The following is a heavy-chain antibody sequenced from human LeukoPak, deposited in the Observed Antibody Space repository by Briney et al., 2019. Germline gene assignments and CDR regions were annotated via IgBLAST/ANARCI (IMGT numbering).Heavy chain of an antibody. V-gene: IGHV4-4*02. J-gene: IGHJ6*02. CDR2: IYHSGST. D-gene: IGHD3-22*01. Sequence: SGTLSLTCAVSGGSISSSNWWSWVRQPPGKGLEWIGEIYHSGSTNYNPSLKSRVTISVDKSKNQFSLKLSSVTAADTAVYYCARDHHYDSSGYYEWYGMDVWGQGTTVTVSS. CDR1: GGSISSSNW. CDR3: ARDHHYDSSGYYEWYGMDV.